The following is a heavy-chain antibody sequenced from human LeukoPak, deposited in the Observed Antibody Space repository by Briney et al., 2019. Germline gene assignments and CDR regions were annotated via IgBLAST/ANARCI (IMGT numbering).Heavy chain of an antibody. V-gene: IGHV4-39*01. J-gene: IGHJ6*03. CDR3: ARQRADYYYYYVDD. CDR2: IYYSETT. Sequence: SETLSLTCTVSGGSINSANYYWGWLRQPPGKGLEWIGSIYYSETTYDNPSLKSRVTISIETSKNQFSLKLSSVTASDTAVYYCARQRADYYYYYVDDWGKGTTVAVS. CDR1: GGSINSANYY.